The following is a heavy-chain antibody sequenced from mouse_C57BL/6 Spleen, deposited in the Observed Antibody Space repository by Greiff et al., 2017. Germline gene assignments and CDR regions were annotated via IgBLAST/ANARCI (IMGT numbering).Heavy chain of an antibody. D-gene: IGHD2-13*01. V-gene: IGHV2-6-1*01. CDR3: ARQGDGDYGYFDV. Sequence: VMLMESGPGLVAPSQSLSITCTVSGFSLTSYGVHWVRQPPGKGLEWLVLIWSDGSTTYNSALKSRLSISKDNSKSQVLLKMNRLQTDDTAMYYCARQGDGDYGYFDVWGTGTTVTVSS. J-gene: IGHJ1*03. CDR1: GFSLTSYG. CDR2: IWSDGST.